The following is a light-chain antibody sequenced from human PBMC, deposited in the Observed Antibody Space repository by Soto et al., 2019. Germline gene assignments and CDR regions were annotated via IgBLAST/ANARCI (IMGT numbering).Light chain of an antibody. V-gene: IGKV3-11*01. J-gene: IGKJ5*01. CDR2: DAS. CDR1: QSVSTY. Sequence: EIVLTQSPGTLSLSPGERATLSCRASQSVSTYLAWFQQKPGQAPRLLIYDASNRATGIPARFSGSGSGTDLTLTISSLEPEDFAVYYCQQRGNWPPITFGQGTRLEIK. CDR3: QQRGNWPPIT.